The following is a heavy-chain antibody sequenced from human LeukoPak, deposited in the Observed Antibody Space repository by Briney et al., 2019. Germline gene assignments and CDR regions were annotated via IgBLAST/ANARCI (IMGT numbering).Heavy chain of an antibody. J-gene: IGHJ5*02. Sequence: SETLSLTCTVSGGSISSSSYYWSWIRQPPGKGLEWIGEINHSGSTNYNPSLKSRVTISVDTSKNQFSLKLSSVTSADTAVYYCARDWRYCGGDCYSDWFDPWGQGTLVTVSS. CDR2: INHSGST. CDR1: GGSISSSSYY. CDR3: ARDWRYCGGDCYSDWFDP. V-gene: IGHV4-39*07. D-gene: IGHD2-21*02.